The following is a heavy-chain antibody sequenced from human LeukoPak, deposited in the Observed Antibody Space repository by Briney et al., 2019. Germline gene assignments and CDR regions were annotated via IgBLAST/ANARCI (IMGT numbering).Heavy chain of an antibody. CDR3: ARGASYDSDDAFDI. D-gene: IGHD3-3*01. Sequence: SQTLSLTCTVSGGSINSGNYYWSWIRQPARKGLEWIGRIYTSGSTNSHPSLRTRVTISVDTSRNQFSLKLSSVTAADTAVYYCARGASYDSDDAFDIWGQGTMVTVSS. J-gene: IGHJ3*02. CDR1: GGSINSGNYY. CDR2: IYTSGST. V-gene: IGHV4-61*02.